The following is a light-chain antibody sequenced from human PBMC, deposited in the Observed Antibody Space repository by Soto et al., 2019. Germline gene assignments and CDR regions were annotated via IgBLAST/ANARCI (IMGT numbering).Light chain of an antibody. CDR2: DDS. Sequence: SYELTQPPSVSVAPGQTASVTCGENILGSKIVHWYQQRPGQAPVLVVSDDSNRPSGIPERFSGSHSGNTATLTISRVEAGDEADYYCQVWDATTDHVLFGGGTKVTVL. CDR3: QVWDATTDHVL. V-gene: IGLV3-21*02. J-gene: IGLJ2*01. CDR1: ILGSKI.